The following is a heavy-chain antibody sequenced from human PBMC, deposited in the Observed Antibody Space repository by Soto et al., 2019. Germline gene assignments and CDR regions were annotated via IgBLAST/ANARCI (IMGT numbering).Heavy chain of an antibody. CDR1: GYTFTSYY. V-gene: IGHV1-46*01. J-gene: IGHJ4*02. CDR3: ARSYYDYVWGSYRSAHFDY. CDR2: INPSGGST. D-gene: IGHD3-16*02. Sequence: QVQLVQSGAEVKKPGASVKVSCKTSGYTFTSYYMHWVRQAPGQGLEWMGIINPSGGSTSYAQKFQGRVTMTMDTSTSTVYMELSSLRSEDTAVYYCARSYYDYVWGSYRSAHFDYWRQGPLVTVSS.